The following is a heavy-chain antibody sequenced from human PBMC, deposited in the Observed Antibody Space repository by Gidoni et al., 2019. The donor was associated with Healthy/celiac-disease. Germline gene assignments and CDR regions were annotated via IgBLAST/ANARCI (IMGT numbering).Heavy chain of an antibody. V-gene: IGHV3-53*01. J-gene: IGHJ6*02. CDR3: ARDKRGSSSWYYYYYGMDV. Sequence: EVQLVESGGGLIQPGGSMRLSCAASGFTVSSNYLSWVRQAPGKGLEWVSVIYRGGSTYYADSVKGRFTISRDNSKNTLYLQMNSLRAEDTAVYYCARDKRGSSSWYYYYYGMDVWGQGTTVTVSS. CDR2: IYRGGST. D-gene: IGHD6-13*01. CDR1: GFTVSSNY.